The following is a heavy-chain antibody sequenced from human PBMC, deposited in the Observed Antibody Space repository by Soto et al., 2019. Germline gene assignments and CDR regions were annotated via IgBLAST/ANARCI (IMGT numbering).Heavy chain of an antibody. CDR1: GDCMTTVGYY. J-gene: IGHJ4*02. Sequence: QVQLQEPGRGLVKPSQTLSLTCTVSGDCMTTVGYYWTWIRQQPGQGLEWIGFISYSGSTYYSSSLKGRVAITADASNNQFSLKLNSVTAADTDLYYCTRRDYWGQGLLVTVSS. CDR2: ISYSGST. CDR3: TRRDY. V-gene: IGHV4-31*03.